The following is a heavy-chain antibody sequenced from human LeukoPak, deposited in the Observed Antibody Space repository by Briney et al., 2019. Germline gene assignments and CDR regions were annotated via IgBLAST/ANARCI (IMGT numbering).Heavy chain of an antibody. Sequence: GGSLRLSCAASGLSFSNAWMSWVRQAPGKGLEWVGRIKSKTDGGTTDYAAPVKGRFTISRDDSKNTLYLQMNSLKTEDTAVYYCTTSFDDDFWSGYSYWGQGTLVTVSS. CDR3: TTSFDDDFWSGYSY. CDR2: IKSKTDGGTT. V-gene: IGHV3-15*01. CDR1: GLSFSNAW. D-gene: IGHD3-3*01. J-gene: IGHJ4*02.